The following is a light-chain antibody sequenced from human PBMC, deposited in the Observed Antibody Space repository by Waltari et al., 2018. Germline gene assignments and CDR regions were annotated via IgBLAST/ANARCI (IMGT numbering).Light chain of an antibody. CDR1: SGINVGAYR. CDR2: YITDSDK. CDR3: MIWHNNAWV. J-gene: IGLJ3*02. Sequence: QAVLTQPSSLSASPGASASLTCTFRSGINVGAYRFYWYQQKPGSPPQYLLRYITDSDKQQGSGVPSRFSGSKDPSANAGILLISGLQSDDEADYCCMIWHNNAWVFGGGTKLTVL. V-gene: IGLV5-45*02.